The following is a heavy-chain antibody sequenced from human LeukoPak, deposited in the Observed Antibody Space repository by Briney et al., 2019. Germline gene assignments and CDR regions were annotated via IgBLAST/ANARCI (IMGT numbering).Heavy chain of an antibody. V-gene: IGHV3-15*01. Sequence: PGGSLRLSCRISGLTFSNAWSTWVRQVPGKGLEWVGHIRSYVDGGTTEYAASVRDRFIISRDDSKNTLHLQMSSLKTEDTAVYFCAKDLPLSGARFFQHWGQGTLVTVSS. CDR2: IRSYVDGGTT. CDR1: GLTFSNAW. J-gene: IGHJ1*01. D-gene: IGHD6-25*01. CDR3: AKDLPLSGARFFQH.